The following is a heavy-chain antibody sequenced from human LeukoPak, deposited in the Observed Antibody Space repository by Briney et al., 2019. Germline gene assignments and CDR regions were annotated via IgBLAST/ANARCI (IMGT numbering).Heavy chain of an antibody. CDR1: GYSFTSYW. CDR3: ARPYCSGGSCYDDAFDI. J-gene: IGHJ3*02. CDR2: IYPGDSDT. D-gene: IGHD2-15*01. V-gene: IGHV5-51*01. Sequence: EESLKISCKGSGYSFTSYWIGWVRQMPGKGLEWIGIIYPGDSDTRYSPSFQGQVTISADKSISTAYLQWSSLKASDTAMYYCARPYCSGGSCYDDAFDIWGQGTMVTVPS.